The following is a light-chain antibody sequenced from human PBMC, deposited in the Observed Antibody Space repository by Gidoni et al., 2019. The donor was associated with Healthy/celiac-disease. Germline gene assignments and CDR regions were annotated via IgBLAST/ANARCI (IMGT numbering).Light chain of an antibody. CDR1: QGISNY. Sequence: DIQLTQSPSSLSASVGDRVTITCRASQGISNYLAWYQQKPGKVPKLLIYAASTRQSGVPSRISGSGSGTDFTLTISSLQPEDVATYYCQKYNSAQRVTFGGGTKVEIK. CDR2: AAS. V-gene: IGKV1-27*01. J-gene: IGKJ4*02. CDR3: QKYNSAQRVT.